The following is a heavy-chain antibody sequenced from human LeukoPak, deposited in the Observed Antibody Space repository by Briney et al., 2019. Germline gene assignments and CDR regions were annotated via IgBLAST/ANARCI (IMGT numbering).Heavy chain of an antibody. J-gene: IGHJ5*02. CDR1: GYTFTGYY. V-gene: IGHV1-2*02. CDR3: AREGWGIAAAGTFWFDP. D-gene: IGHD6-13*01. CDR2: INPNSGGT. Sequence: GASVKVSCKASGYTFTGYYMHWVRQAPGQGLEWMGWINPNSGGTNYAQKFQGRVTMTRDTSISTAYMELSRLRSDDTAVYYCAREGWGIAAAGTFWFDPWGQGTLDTVSS.